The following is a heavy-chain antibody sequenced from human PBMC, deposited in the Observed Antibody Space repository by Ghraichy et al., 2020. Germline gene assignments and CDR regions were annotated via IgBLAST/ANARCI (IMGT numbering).Heavy chain of an antibody. Sequence: ASVKVSCKASHYTFTSYGITWVRQAPGQGLEWMGWISAYSGKTNYVQKFRGRVTMTTDTSTSTAYLELRSLRNDDTAVYYCARMGWSRYRELDYWGQGTLVTVSS. CDR1: HYTFTSYG. D-gene: IGHD3-3*01. CDR3: ARMGWSRYRELDY. CDR2: ISAYSGKT. V-gene: IGHV1-18*01. J-gene: IGHJ4*02.